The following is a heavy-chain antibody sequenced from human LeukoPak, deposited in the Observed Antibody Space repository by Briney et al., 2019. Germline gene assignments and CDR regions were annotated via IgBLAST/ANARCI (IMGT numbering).Heavy chain of an antibody. J-gene: IGHJ3*02. CDR2: INMDGSTT. CDR3: ARGLKTDYYDSSGYYWNAFDI. Sequence: GGSLRLSCAASGFTFSGNWMHWVRQVPGKGLVWVSRINMDGSTTYYADSVKGRFTISRDNSKNTLYLQMNSLRAEDTAVYYCARGLKTDYYDSSGYYWNAFDIWGQGTMVTVSS. V-gene: IGHV3-74*01. CDR1: GFTFSGNW. D-gene: IGHD3-22*01.